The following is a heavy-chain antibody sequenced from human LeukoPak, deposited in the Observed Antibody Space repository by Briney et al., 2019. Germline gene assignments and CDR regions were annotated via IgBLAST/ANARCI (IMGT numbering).Heavy chain of an antibody. CDR1: GGTFSSYA. Sequence: SVKVSCKASGGTFSSYAISWVRQAPGQGLEWMGGIIPIFGTANYALKFQGRVTITTDESTSTAYMELSSLRSEDTAVYYCARANDYGEPFDYWGQGTLVTVSS. D-gene: IGHD4-17*01. CDR2: IIPIFGTA. V-gene: IGHV1-69*05. J-gene: IGHJ4*02. CDR3: ARANDYGEPFDY.